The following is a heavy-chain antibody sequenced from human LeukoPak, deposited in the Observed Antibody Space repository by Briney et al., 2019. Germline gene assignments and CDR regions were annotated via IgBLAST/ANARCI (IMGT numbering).Heavy chain of an antibody. V-gene: IGHV1-18*01. CDR3: AREVVKMAVGATTGYYFDY. J-gene: IGHJ4*02. CDR1: GYTFTSYG. Sequence: ASVKVSCKASGYTFTSYGISWVRQAPGQGLEWMGWISAYNGNTNYAQKLQGRVTMTTDTSTSTAYMELRSPRSDDTAVYYCAREVVKMAVGATTGYYFDYWGQGTLVTVSS. CDR2: ISAYNGNT. D-gene: IGHD1-26*01.